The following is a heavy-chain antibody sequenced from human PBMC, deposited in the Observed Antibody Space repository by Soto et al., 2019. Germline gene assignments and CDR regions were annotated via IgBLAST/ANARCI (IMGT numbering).Heavy chain of an antibody. V-gene: IGHV4-34*01. CDR2: INHSGST. CDR3: AKCIVGPMAPLNYYYGMDV. Sequence: PSETLSLTCAVYGGSFSGYYWSWIRQPPGKGLEWIGEINHSGSTNYNPSLKSRVTISVDTSKNQFSLKLSSVTAADTAVYYCAKCIVGPMAPLNYYYGMDVWGQGTTVTVSS. J-gene: IGHJ6*02. CDR1: GGSFSGYY. D-gene: IGHD1-26*01.